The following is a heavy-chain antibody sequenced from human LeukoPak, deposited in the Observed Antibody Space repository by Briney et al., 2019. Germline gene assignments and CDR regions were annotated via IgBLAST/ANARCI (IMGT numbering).Heavy chain of an antibody. CDR2: IYYSGST. CDR1: GGSISSYY. V-gene: IGHV4-59*08. Sequence: PSETLSLTCTVSGGSISSYYWSWIRQPPGKGLEWIGYIYYSGSTNYNPSLKSRVTISVDTSKNQFSLKLSSVTAADTAVYYCARRLDSIAVAGYQTDASDIWGQGTMVTVSS. D-gene: IGHD6-19*01. J-gene: IGHJ3*02. CDR3: ARRLDSIAVAGYQTDASDI.